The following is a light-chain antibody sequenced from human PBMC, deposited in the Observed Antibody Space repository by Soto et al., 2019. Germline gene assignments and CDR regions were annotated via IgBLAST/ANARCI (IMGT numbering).Light chain of an antibody. V-gene: IGKV3-11*01. CDR2: DAS. CDR1: QSLDSY. CDR3: QQRSAWPIT. Sequence: EIVLTQSPATLSLSPGERATLTCRASQSLDSYLAWYQQKPGQPPRLLIYDASSRATGIPARFSGSGSGTDFTLTISSQESEDFADYYCQQRSAWPITFGGGTKVEIK. J-gene: IGKJ4*01.